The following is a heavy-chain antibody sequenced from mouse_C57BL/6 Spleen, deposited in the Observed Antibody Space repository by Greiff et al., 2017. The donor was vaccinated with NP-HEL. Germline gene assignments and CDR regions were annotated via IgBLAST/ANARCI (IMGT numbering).Heavy chain of an antibody. J-gene: IGHJ2*01. V-gene: IGHV1-69*01. D-gene: IGHD1-1*01. CDR3: ARQAYYYGSSHLFDY. CDR2: IDPSDSYT. CDR1: GYTFTSYW. Sequence: QVHVKQPGAELVMPGASVKLSCTASGYTFTSYWMHWVKQRPGQGLEWIGEIDPSDSYTNYNQKFNGKSTLTVDKSSSTAYMQLSSLTSEDSAVYYCARQAYYYGSSHLFDYWGQGTTLTVSS.